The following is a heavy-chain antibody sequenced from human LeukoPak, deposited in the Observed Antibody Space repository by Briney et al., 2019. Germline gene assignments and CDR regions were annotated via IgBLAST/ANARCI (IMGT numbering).Heavy chain of an antibody. CDR2: ISSSSYI. J-gene: IGHJ4*02. CDR3: ARDQRYFDWLSPLDY. CDR1: GFTFSSYS. Sequence: PGGSLRLSCAASGFTFSSYSMNWVRQAPGKGLEWVSSISSSSYIYYADSVKGRFTISRDNAKNSLYLQMNSLRAEDTAVYYCARDQRYFDWLSPLDYWSQGTLVTVSS. D-gene: IGHD3-9*01. V-gene: IGHV3-21*01.